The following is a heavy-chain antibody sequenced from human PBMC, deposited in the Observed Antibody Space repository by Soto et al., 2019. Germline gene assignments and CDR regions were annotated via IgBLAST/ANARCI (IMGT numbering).Heavy chain of an antibody. V-gene: IGHV1-18*01. D-gene: IGHD6-19*01. Sequence: QVQLVQSGAEVKKPGASVRVSCKASGYTFTSYGISWVRQAPGQGLEWMGWISAYNGNTNYAQKLRGRVTMTTDTSTSTAYMEVRSLTADDTAVYYCARVAGSGWSAGRYQNCFDPWGQGTLVNLS. CDR3: ARVAGSGWSAGRYQNCFDP. CDR2: ISAYNGNT. J-gene: IGHJ5*02. CDR1: GYTFTSYG.